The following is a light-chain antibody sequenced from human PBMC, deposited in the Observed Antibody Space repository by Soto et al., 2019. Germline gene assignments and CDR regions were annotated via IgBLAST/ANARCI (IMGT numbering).Light chain of an antibody. J-gene: IGLJ1*01. CDR1: SSDIGFFNY. CDR3: SSFVDGSSYV. Sequence: QSALTQPPSASGSPGQSVTISFTGSSSDIGFFNYVSWYQHHPGKVPKLIIYHVTKRPSGVPDRFSGSKSGNTASLTVSGLQAEDEADYFCSSFVDGSSYVFGTGTKVTAL. V-gene: IGLV2-8*01. CDR2: HVT.